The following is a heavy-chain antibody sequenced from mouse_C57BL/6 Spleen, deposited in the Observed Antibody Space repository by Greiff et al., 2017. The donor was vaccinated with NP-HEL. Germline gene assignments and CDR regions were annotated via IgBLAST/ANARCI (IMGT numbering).Heavy chain of an antibody. J-gene: IGHJ3*01. CDR2: IDPSDSET. CDR3: ARSGYGNYFAY. D-gene: IGHD2-10*02. Sequence: QVQLKQSGAELVRPGSSVKLSCKASGYTFTSYWMHWVKQRPIQGLEWIGNIDPSDSETHYNQKFKDKATLTVDKSSSTAYMQLSSLTSEDSAVYYCARSGYGNYFAYWGQGTLVTVSA. V-gene: IGHV1-52*01. CDR1: GYTFTSYW.